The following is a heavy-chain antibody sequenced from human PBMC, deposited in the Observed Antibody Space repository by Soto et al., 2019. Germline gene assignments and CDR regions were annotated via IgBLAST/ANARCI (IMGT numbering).Heavy chain of an antibody. J-gene: IGHJ4*02. V-gene: IGHV4-39*01. CDR3: ARHNLGYGDYVDY. D-gene: IGHD4-17*01. Sequence: QLQLQESGPGLVKPSETLSLTCTVSGGSISSSSYYWGWIRQPPGKGLEWIGSIYYSGSTYYNPSLKSRVTISVDTSKNQFSLKLSSVTAADTAVYYCARHNLGYGDYVDYWGQGTLVTVSS. CDR2: IYYSGST. CDR1: GGSISSSSYY.